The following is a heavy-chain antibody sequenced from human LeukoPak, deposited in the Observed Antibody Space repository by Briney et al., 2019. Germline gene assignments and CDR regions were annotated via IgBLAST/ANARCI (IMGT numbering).Heavy chain of an antibody. J-gene: IGHJ4*02. V-gene: IGHV4-31*03. CDR2: IYYSGST. CDR1: GGSISSGGYY. CDR3: ASASYFRDSSGYYFPF. Sequence: SETLSLTCTVSGGSISSGGYYWSWIRQHPGKGLEWIGYIYYSGSTYYNPSLKSRVTISVDTSKNQFSLKLSSVTAADTAVYYCASASYFRDSSGYYFPFWGRGTLVTVSS. D-gene: IGHD3-22*01.